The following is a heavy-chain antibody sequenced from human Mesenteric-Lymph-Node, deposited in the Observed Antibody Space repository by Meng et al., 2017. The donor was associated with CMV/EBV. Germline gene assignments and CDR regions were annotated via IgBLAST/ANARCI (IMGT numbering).Heavy chain of an antibody. CDR3: ARGPPHIAARVSYYYGMDV. CDR2: INPSGGST. J-gene: IGHJ6*02. D-gene: IGHD6-6*01. V-gene: IGHV1-46*01. CDR1: GYTFTSYY. Sequence: ASVQVSCKASGYTFTSYYMHWVRQAPGQGLEWMGIINPSGGSTSYAQKFQGRVTMTRDTSTSTVYMELSSLRSEDTAVYYCARGPPHIAARVSYYYGMDVWGQGTTVTVSS.